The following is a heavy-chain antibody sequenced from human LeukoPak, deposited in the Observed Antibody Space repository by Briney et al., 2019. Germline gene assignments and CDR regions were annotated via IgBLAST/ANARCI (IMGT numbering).Heavy chain of an antibody. D-gene: IGHD1-26*01. CDR2: ITSSSTYI. CDR1: GFSFSSHS. CDR3: ARGSGSSAWLIDY. J-gene: IGHJ4*02. V-gene: IGHV3-21*01. Sequence: GGSLRLSCAASGFSFSSHSMNWVRQAPGEGLEWVSIITSSSTYIDYADSVRGRFTISRDDAKNSLFLQMNSLRAEDTALYYCARGSGSSAWLIDYWGQGTLVTVSS.